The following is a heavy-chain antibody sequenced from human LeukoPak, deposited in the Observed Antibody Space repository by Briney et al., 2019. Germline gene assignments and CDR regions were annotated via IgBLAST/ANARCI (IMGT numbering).Heavy chain of an antibody. CDR1: GYTFTGYY. J-gene: IGHJ6*02. Sequence: ASVKVSCKASGYTFTGYYMHWVRQAPGQGLEWMGWINPNSGGTNYAQKVQGTVTMTRDTSISPAYMELSRLRSDDTAVYYCARLWNPDGMDVWGQGTTVTVSS. CDR3: ARLWNPDGMDV. D-gene: IGHD1-1*01. V-gene: IGHV1-2*02. CDR2: INPNSGGT.